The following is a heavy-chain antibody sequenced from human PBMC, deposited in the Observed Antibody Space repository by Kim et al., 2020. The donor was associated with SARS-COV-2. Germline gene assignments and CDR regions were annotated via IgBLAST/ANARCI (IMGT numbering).Heavy chain of an antibody. D-gene: IGHD6-13*01. J-gene: IGHJ4*02. Sequence: YYADSVKGRFTISRDNSKHTLYLQMNSLRAEDTAVYYCARDSSSWYLGYWGQGTLVTVSS. V-gene: IGHV3-30*01. CDR3: ARDSSSWYLGY.